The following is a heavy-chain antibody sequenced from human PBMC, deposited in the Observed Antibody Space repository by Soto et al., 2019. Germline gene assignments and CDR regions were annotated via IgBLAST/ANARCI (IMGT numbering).Heavy chain of an antibody. V-gene: IGHV1-18*01. CDR3: ARDTRWFGELIWFDP. J-gene: IGHJ5*02. CDR1: GYTFTSYG. CDR2: ISAYNGNA. D-gene: IGHD3-10*01. Sequence: GASVKVSCKASGYTFTSYGISWVRQAPGQGLEWMGWISAYNGNANYAQKLQGRVTMTTDTSTSTAYMELRSLRSDDTAVYYCARDTRWFGELIWFDPWGQGTLVTVPS.